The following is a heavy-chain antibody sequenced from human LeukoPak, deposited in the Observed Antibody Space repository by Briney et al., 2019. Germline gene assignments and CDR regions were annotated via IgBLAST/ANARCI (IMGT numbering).Heavy chain of an antibody. CDR3: ARSSGTGGPYYFDF. V-gene: IGHV3-21*04. CDR2: ISCLSTYI. Sequence: PGRSLRLSCAASGFTFNTYSMNWVRHAPAKGLEWVSFISCLSTYIYYPDSMRGRFTISRANAKTSLFLQISRLRAEATAVYFCARSSGTGGPYYFDFWGQGSLVTVSS. J-gene: IGHJ4*02. CDR1: GFTFNTYS. D-gene: IGHD3/OR15-3a*01.